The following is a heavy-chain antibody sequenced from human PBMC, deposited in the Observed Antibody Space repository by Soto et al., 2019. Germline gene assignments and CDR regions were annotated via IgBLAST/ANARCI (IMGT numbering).Heavy chain of an antibody. Sequence: GGSLRLSCAASGFTFSSYAMHWVRQAPGKGLEWVAVISYDGSNKYYADSVKGRFTISRDNSKNTLYLQMNSLRAEDTAVYYCARSWSVVTATDYYYYYYGMDVWGQGTTVTVS. CDR3: ARSWSVVTATDYYYYYYGMDV. V-gene: IGHV3-30-3*01. CDR2: ISYDGSNK. J-gene: IGHJ6*02. CDR1: GFTFSSYA. D-gene: IGHD2-21*02.